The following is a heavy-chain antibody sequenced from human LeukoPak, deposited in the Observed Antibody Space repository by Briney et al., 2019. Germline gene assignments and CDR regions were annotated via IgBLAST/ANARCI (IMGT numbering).Heavy chain of an antibody. CDR3: VRDGGVSGYDLLDY. V-gene: IGHV3-7*01. J-gene: IGHJ4*02. Sequence: GGSLRLSCAASGFTFSNYWMTWVRQAPGKGLEWVAHINQDGSKEYYMDSVKARFTISRDNAKNSLSLQMNSLRAGDTAVYYCVRDGGVSGYDLLDYWGQGTLVTVSS. CDR2: INQDGSKE. D-gene: IGHD5-12*01. CDR1: GFTFSNYW.